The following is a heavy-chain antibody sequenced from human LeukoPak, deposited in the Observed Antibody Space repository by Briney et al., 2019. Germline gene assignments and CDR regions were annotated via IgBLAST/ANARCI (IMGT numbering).Heavy chain of an antibody. Sequence: SETLSLTCTVSGGSISSYYWSWIRQPPGKGLEWIGYIYYSGSTNYNPSLKSRVTISVDTSKNQFSLKLSSVTAADTAVYYCARILAYCGGDCYSFNYWGQGTLVTVSS. D-gene: IGHD2-21*02. CDR2: IYYSGST. J-gene: IGHJ4*02. V-gene: IGHV4-59*01. CDR1: GGSISSYY. CDR3: ARILAYCGGDCYSFNY.